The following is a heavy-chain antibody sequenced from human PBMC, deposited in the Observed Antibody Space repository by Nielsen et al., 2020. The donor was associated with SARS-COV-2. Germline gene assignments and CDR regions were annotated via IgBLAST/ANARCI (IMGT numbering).Heavy chain of an antibody. Sequence: GESLKISCKGSGYSFTSYWIGWVRQMPGKGLEWMGIIYPGDSDTRYSPSFQGQVTISADKSISTAYLQWSSLKASDTAMYYCAVAPRAVYGSFYYYYYGMDVWGQGTTVTVSS. D-gene: IGHD3-10*01. CDR2: IYPGDSDT. CDR1: GYSFTSYW. J-gene: IGHJ6*02. CDR3: AVAPRAVYGSFYYYYYGMDV. V-gene: IGHV5-51*01.